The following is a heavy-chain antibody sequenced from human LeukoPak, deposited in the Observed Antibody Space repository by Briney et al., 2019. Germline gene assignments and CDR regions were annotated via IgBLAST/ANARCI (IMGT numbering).Heavy chain of an antibody. J-gene: IGHJ6*02. V-gene: IGHV3-15*01. Sequence: PGGSLRLSCAASGFTLSNAWMSWVRQAPGKGLEWVGRIKSKTDGGTTDYAAPVKGRFIISRDDSKNTLYLQMNSLKIEDTAVYYCTTGALYYYYGMDVWGQGTTVTVSS. CDR2: IKSKTDGGTT. CDR3: TTGALYYYYGMDV. CDR1: GFTLSNAW.